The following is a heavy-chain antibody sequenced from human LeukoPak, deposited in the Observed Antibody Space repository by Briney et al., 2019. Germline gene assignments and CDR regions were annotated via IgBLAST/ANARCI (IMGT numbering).Heavy chain of an antibody. V-gene: IGHV3-30*03. CDR2: ISYDGSNE. J-gene: IGHJ4*02. Sequence: GGSLRLSCAASGFTFSSYGMHWVRQAPGKGLEWVAVISYDGSNEYYADSVKGRFTISRDNSKNTLYLQMNSLRAEDTAVYYCARDGLNYIDSSGYYSYYFDYWGQGTLVTVSS. D-gene: IGHD3-22*01. CDR3: ARDGLNYIDSSGYYSYYFDY. CDR1: GFTFSSYG.